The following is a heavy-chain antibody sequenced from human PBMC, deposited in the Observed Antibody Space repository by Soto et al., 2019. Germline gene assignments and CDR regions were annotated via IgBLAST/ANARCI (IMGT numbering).Heavy chain of an antibody. Sequence: PGGSLRLSCAASGFTFSSYGMHWVRQAPGKGLEWVAVISYDGSNKYYADSVKGRFTISRDNSKNTLYLQMNSLRAEDTAVYYCAWSGDGYNLSFDYWGQGTLVTVSS. CDR3: AWSGDGYNLSFDY. CDR1: GFTFSSYG. D-gene: IGHD3-10*01. V-gene: IGHV3-30*03. J-gene: IGHJ4*02. CDR2: ISYDGSNK.